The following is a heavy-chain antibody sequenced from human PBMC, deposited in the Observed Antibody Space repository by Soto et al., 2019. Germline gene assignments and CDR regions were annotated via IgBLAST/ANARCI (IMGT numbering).Heavy chain of an antibody. D-gene: IGHD1-20*01. Sequence: TLSLTFTVSGGSISSGGYYWSWIREHPWKGLEWIGYIYYSGSAYYDPSLKSRVTISVDTSKNQLSLKLSSVTAEDTAVYYCARFNNQSKYRKVWFDPWGQGTLVTVSS. CDR3: ARFNNQSKYRKVWFDP. V-gene: IGHV4-31*03. J-gene: IGHJ5*02. CDR1: GGSISSGGYY. CDR2: IYYSGSA.